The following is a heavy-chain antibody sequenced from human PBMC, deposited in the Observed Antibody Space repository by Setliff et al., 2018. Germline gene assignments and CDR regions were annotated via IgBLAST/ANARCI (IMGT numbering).Heavy chain of an antibody. CDR3: ARGAPGRYCSGGSCSYFDY. D-gene: IGHD2-15*01. CDR2: MNTTSGNT. CDR1: GYTFTSYE. Sequence: ASVKVSCKASGYTFTSYEINWVRQATGQGLEWMGWMNTTSGNTGYAQKFQCRVTMTRNTSISTAYMELSSLRSEDTAVYYCARGAPGRYCSGGSCSYFDYWGQGILVTVSS. J-gene: IGHJ4*02. V-gene: IGHV1-8*01.